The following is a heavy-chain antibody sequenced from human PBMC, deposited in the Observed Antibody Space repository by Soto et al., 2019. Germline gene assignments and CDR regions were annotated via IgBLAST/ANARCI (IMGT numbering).Heavy chain of an antibody. J-gene: IGHJ6*02. D-gene: IGHD6-19*01. CDR1: GFPFSRYE. V-gene: IGHV3-48*03. CDR2: ISESGTSI. Sequence: GGALRLLCATSGFPFSRYEMNWVRQAPGKGLEWISYISESGTSIYYADAVNGRFAISRDNAQNSLYLQMNSLRIEDTAVYYCARDQEVHDSRGHKIRAMDVCGQGTTVTFS. CDR3: ARDQEVHDSRGHKIRAMDV.